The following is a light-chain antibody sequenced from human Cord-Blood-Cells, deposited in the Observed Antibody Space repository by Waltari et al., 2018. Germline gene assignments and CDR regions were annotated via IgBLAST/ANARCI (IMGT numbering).Light chain of an antibody. Sequence: DIQITQSPSPLSAPVGDRVTITCRASQGISNYLAWYQQKPGKVPKLLIYAASTLQSGVPSRFSGSGSGTDFTLTISSLQPEDVATYYCQKYNSAPIFTFGPGTKVDIK. CDR2: AAS. CDR3: QKYNSAPIFT. V-gene: IGKV1-27*01. CDR1: QGISNY. J-gene: IGKJ3*01.